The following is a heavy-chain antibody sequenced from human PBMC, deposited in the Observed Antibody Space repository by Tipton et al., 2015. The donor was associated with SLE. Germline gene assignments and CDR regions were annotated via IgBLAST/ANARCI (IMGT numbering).Heavy chain of an antibody. CDR1: GFTFSNYA. D-gene: IGHD5-24*01. CDR3: ARDPAPIKTTTTDWFDP. Sequence: SLRLSCAASGFTFSNYAMNWVRQAPGKGLEWVSTMTGRGGNTYYADSVQGRFTISRDNSRNTLWLQMNSLRAEDTAVYFCARDPAPIKTTTTDWFDPWGQGTLVTVSS. V-gene: IGHV3-23*01. CDR2: MTGRGGNT. J-gene: IGHJ5*02.